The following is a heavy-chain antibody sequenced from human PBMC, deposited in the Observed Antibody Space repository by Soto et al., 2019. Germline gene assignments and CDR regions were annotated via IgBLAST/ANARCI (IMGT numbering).Heavy chain of an antibody. D-gene: IGHD3-3*01. CDR1: GYSFSTYA. J-gene: IGHJ5*02. CDR3: ATSYDSGFDP. Sequence: QLQLMQSGGEAKNPGASVKVSCEASGYSFSTYAISWLRQAPGQGLEWMGLITPNNGYTNYAQKFQGRLILTTDIPSSTAYMELTSLRYDDTAMYYCATSYDSGFDPWGKGTLVSVS. V-gene: IGHV1-18*01. CDR2: ITPNNGYT.